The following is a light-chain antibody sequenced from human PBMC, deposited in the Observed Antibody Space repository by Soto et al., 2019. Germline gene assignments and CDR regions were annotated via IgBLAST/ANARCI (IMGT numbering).Light chain of an antibody. V-gene: IGKV1-33*01. Sequence: DIQMTQSPATLSFSIGDRVTITCRASQTISSGLAWYQQKPGQAPKLLIYDASNLETGVPSRFSGSGSGKDFTFTISIVQAEDIVTYCCQEYDYLPLTFGGGTKVDIK. CDR3: QEYDYLPLT. J-gene: IGKJ4*01. CDR2: DAS. CDR1: QTISSG.